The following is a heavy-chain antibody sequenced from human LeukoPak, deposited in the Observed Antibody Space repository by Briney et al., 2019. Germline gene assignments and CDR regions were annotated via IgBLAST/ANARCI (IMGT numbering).Heavy chain of an antibody. Sequence: PSETLSLTCTVSGGSVSSDSYHWSWIRQPAGKALEWIGRVYLRGTTNYNPSLKGRVTISVDTSKNQFYLNLNSVTAADKATYYCARGVIIINWFDSWGQGTRVTVSS. V-gene: IGHV4-61*02. D-gene: IGHD3-10*01. CDR1: GGSVSSDSYH. CDR3: ARGVIIINWFDS. J-gene: IGHJ5*01. CDR2: VYLRGTT.